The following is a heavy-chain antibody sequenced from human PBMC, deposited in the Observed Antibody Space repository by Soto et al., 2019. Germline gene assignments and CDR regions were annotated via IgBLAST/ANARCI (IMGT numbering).Heavy chain of an antibody. J-gene: IGHJ4*02. D-gene: IGHD7-27*01. CDR1: GYTFSSYA. Sequence: ASVKVSCKASGYTFSSYAMHWVRQAPGQRLEWMGWINAGYGNTKSSQKFQDRVTISRDTSASTAYMELTSLRSEDTAVYYCARDTGDGTFDFWGQGTLVTVSP. V-gene: IGHV1-3*01. CDR3: ARDTGDGTFDF. CDR2: INAGYGNT.